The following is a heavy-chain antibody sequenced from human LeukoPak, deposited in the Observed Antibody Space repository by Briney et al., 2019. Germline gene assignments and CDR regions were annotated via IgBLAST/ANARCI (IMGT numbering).Heavy chain of an antibody. CDR2: ISSSSSYT. D-gene: IGHD2-21*02. V-gene: IGHV3-11*05. CDR1: GFTFSDYY. Sequence: GGSLRLSCAASGFTFSDYYMSWIRQAPGKGLEWVSYISSSSSYTNYADSVKGRFTISRDNAKNSLYLQMNSLRAEDTAVYYCARDWLVTATSNWFDPWGQGTLVTVSS. CDR3: ARDWLVTATSNWFDP. J-gene: IGHJ5*02.